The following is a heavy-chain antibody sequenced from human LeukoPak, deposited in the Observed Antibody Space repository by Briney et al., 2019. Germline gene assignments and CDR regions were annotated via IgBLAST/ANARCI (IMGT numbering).Heavy chain of an antibody. CDR3: ARDGELMIVVSHYYYGMDV. Sequence: GGSLRLSCAASGFTFSSYVMSWIRQAPGKGLEWVSYISSSGSTIYYADSVKGRFTISRDNAKNSLYLQMNSLRAEDTAVYYCARDGELMIVVSHYYYGMDVWGQGTTVTVSS. CDR2: ISSSGSTI. V-gene: IGHV3-11*01. CDR1: GFTFSSYV. D-gene: IGHD3-22*01. J-gene: IGHJ6*02.